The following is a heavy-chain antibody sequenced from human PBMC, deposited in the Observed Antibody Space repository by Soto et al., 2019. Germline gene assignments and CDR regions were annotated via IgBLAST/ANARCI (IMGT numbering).Heavy chain of an antibody. D-gene: IGHD6-19*01. CDR2: IWYDGSNK. Sequence: QVQLVESGGGVVQPGRSLRLSCAASGFTFSSYGMHWVRQAPGKGLEWVAVIWYDGSNKYYADSVTGRFTISRDNSKSTLYPQMNSLRAEDTAVYYCARPRDITVAGAFFDYWGQGTLVTVSS. V-gene: IGHV3-33*01. CDR3: ARPRDITVAGAFFDY. J-gene: IGHJ4*02. CDR1: GFTFSSYG.